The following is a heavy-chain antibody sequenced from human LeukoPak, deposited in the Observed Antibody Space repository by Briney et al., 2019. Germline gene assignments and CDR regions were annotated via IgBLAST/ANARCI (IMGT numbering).Heavy chain of an antibody. J-gene: IGHJ4*02. Sequence: GASVKVSCKASGYTFTGYYMHWVRQAPGQGLEWMGWINPNSGGTNYAQKFQGRVTMTRDTSISTAYMELSRLRSDDTAVYYCARDSLTGESIFGYWGQGTLVTVSS. CDR3: ARDSLTGESIFGY. V-gene: IGHV1-2*02. CDR1: GYTFTGYY. CDR2: INPNSGGT. D-gene: IGHD7-27*01.